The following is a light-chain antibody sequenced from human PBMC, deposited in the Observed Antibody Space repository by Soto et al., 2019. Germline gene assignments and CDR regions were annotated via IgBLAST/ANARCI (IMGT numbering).Light chain of an antibody. CDR1: SSNIGSNT. CDR2: SNN. J-gene: IGLJ3*02. V-gene: IGLV1-44*01. CDR3: AAWDDSLNGPE. Sequence: QSVLTQPPSASGTPGQRVTISCSGSSSNIGSNTVNWYQQLPGTAPKLLIYSNNQRPSGVPDRFSGSKSGTSASLAISGLQSEDKADYYCAAWDDSLNGPEFGGGTKLTVL.